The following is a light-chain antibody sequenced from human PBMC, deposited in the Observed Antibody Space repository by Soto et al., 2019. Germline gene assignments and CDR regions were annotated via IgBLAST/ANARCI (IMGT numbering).Light chain of an antibody. Sequence: QSALTQPASVSGSPGQSITISCTGTSSDVGGYNYVSWYQQHPGKAPKLMIYDVSDRPSGVSNRFSASKSGNTASLTISGLQAEDEAXYXCCSYTSSSTPWVFGTGTKVTVL. J-gene: IGLJ1*01. CDR3: CSYTSSSTPWV. CDR2: DVS. CDR1: SSDVGGYNY. V-gene: IGLV2-14*03.